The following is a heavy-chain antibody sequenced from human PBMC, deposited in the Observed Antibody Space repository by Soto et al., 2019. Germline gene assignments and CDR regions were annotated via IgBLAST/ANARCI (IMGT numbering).Heavy chain of an antibody. CDR3: ARDLTIFGVAPDAFDI. V-gene: IGHV3-33*01. D-gene: IGHD3-3*01. CDR1: GFTFSSYG. Sequence: GSLRLSCAASGFTFSSYGMHWVRQAPGKGLEWVAVIWYDGSNKYYADSVKGRFTISRDNSKNTLYLQMNSLRAEDTAVYYCARDLTIFGVAPDAFDIWGQGTMVTVSS. J-gene: IGHJ3*02. CDR2: IWYDGSNK.